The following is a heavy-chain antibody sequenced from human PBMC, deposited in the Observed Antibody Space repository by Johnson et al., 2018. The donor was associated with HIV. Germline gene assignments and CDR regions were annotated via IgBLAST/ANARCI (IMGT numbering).Heavy chain of an antibody. D-gene: IGHD6-19*01. CDR3: ARAAVAAPSAFDI. J-gene: IGHJ3*02. V-gene: IGHV3-13*01. CDR2: IGTAGDT. Sequence: VQLVESGGGLVQPGGSLRLSCAASGFTFSSYDMHWVRQATGTGLEWVSAIGTAGDTYYPGSVKGRFAISRENAKNSLYLQMNSLRAGDTAVYYCARAAVAAPSAFDIWGQGTMVTVSS. CDR1: GFTFSSYD.